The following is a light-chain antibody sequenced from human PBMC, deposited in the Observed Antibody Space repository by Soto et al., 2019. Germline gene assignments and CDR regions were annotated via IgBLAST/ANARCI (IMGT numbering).Light chain of an antibody. CDR2: DAS. V-gene: IGKV1-33*01. CDR1: QDIRNY. J-gene: IGKJ5*01. Sequence: DIQMTQSPSSLSASVGDRVTITCQASQDIRNYLNWYQQKPGKAAKLLIYDASNLETGVPSRFSASGSGTEFTFTISSLQPEDIAIYYCQQYDHLFMTYGQGTRLEIE. CDR3: QQYDHLFMT.